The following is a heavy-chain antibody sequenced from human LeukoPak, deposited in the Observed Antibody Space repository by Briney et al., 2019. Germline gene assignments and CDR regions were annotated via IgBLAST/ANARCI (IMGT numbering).Heavy chain of an antibody. V-gene: IGHV1-2*02. CDR2: INLHSGGT. J-gene: IGHJ4*02. CDR1: GYTFTGHY. CDR3: ARGRATDFFDY. Sequence: ASVKVSFKASGYTFTGHYMHWVRQAPGQGLEWMGWINLHSGGTNYAQNFQGRVIMTGDTSISTAYMELSRLRSDDTAVYYCARGRATDFFDYWGQGTLVTVSS. D-gene: IGHD1-26*01.